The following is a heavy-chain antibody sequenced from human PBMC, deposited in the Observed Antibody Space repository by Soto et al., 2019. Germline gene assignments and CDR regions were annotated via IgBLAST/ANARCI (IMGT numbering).Heavy chain of an antibody. J-gene: IGHJ6*02. CDR1: GYSFTSYW. D-gene: IGHD3-10*01. CDR2: IYPGDSDT. V-gene: IGHV5-51*01. CDR3: ARCPYYYGSGRPYGMDV. Sequence: PGESLKISWKGSGYSFTSYWIGWVRQMPGKVLEWMGIIYPGDSDTRYSPSFQGQVTISADKSISTAYLQWSSLKASDTAMYYCARCPYYYGSGRPYGMDVWGQGTTVTVS.